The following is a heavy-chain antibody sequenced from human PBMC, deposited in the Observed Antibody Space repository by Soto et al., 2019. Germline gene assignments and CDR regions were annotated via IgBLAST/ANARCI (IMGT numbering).Heavy chain of an antibody. Sequence: SVKVSCRASGGTFSSYAISWVRQAPGQGLEWMGGIIPIFGTANYAQKFQGRVTITADESTSTAYMELSSLRSEDTAVYYCARASEWLFLLNYWGQGTLVTVSS. CDR2: IIPIFGTA. CDR3: ARASEWLFLLNY. J-gene: IGHJ4*02. V-gene: IGHV1-69*13. D-gene: IGHD3-22*01. CDR1: GGTFSSYA.